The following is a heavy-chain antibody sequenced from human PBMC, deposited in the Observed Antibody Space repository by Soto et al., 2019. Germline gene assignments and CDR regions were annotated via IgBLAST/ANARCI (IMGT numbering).Heavy chain of an antibody. CDR2: INHSGST. V-gene: IGHV4-34*01. Sequence: SETLSLTCAVYGGSFSGYYCSWIRQPPGKGLEWIGEINHSGSTNYNPSLKSRVTISVDTSKNQFSLKLSSVTAADTAVYYCARGNGRQYYYYYYGMDVWGQGTTVTVSS. CDR1: GGSFSGYY. J-gene: IGHJ6*02. CDR3: ARGNGRQYYYYYYGMDV.